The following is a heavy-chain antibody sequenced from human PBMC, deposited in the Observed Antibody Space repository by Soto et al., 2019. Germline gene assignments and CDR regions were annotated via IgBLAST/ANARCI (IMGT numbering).Heavy chain of an antibody. CDR2: ISGSGGST. V-gene: IGHV3-23*01. J-gene: IGHJ4*02. Sequence: GGSLRLSCAASGFTFSSYAMSWVRQAPGKGLEWVSAISGSGGSTYYADSVKGRFTISRDNSKNTLYLQMNSLRAEDTAVYYCAKVLGKGVVVTAIRPARVDFDYWGQGTLVTVSS. CDR3: AKVLGKGVVVTAIRPARVDFDY. CDR1: GFTFSSYA. D-gene: IGHD2-21*02.